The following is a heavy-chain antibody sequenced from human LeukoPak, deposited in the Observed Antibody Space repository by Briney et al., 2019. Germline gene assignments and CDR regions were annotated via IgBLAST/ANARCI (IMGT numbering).Heavy chain of an antibody. D-gene: IGHD5-24*01. CDR2: IYESDSGST. J-gene: IGHJ4*02. Sequence: SETLSLTCTVSGGSVRSGGYYWSWIRQHPGKGLEWIAYIYESDSGSTYYNPSRESRLSISVDTSKNQFSVKLTSVTAADTVVYYCARGDRDYYFDYWGQGTLVTVSS. CDR3: ARGDRDYYFDY. CDR1: GGSVRSGGYY. V-gene: IGHV4-31*03.